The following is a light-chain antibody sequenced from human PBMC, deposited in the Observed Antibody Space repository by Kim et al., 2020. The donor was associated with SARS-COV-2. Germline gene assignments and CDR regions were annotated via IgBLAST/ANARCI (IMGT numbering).Light chain of an antibody. CDR1: QSVSNQ. V-gene: IGKV1-39*01. CDR2: SAS. Sequence: ASVVYRITIPGRASQSVSNQLVWYRHKPGKAPELLFHSASTLRVGVPSRFSGSGSGTDFTLTISSLQPEDFATYYCQQRHSVPLTFGQGTRLEIK. J-gene: IGKJ5*01. CDR3: QQRHSVPLT.